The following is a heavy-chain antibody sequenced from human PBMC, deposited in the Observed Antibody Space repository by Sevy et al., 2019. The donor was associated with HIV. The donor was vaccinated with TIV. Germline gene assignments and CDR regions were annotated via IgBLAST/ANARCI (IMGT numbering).Heavy chain of an antibody. CDR1: GDTFTSYY. D-gene: IGHD5-18*01. CDR2: INPSDGTT. J-gene: IGHJ4*02. V-gene: IGHV1-46*01. CDR3: ASDWSGYGQFDY. Sequence: ASVKVSCKASGDTFTSYYMHWVRQAPGQGLEWMGIINPSDGTTNYAQKFQGRVTMTRDTSTNTLYMELSSLGSEDTAVYYCASDWSGYGQFDYWGQGTLVTVSS.